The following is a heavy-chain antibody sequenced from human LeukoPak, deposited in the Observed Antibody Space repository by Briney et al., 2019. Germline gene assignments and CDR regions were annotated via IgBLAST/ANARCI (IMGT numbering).Heavy chain of an antibody. CDR3: ARDRHIVVVTARRGNWFDP. Sequence: SETLSLTCTVSGGSISSYYWSWIRQPAGKGLEWIGRIYTSGSTNYNPSLKSRVTMSVDTSKNQFSLKLSSVTAADTAVYYCARDRHIVVVTARRGNWFDPWGQGTLVTVS. CDR1: GGSISSYY. CDR2: IYTSGST. V-gene: IGHV4-4*07. D-gene: IGHD2-21*02. J-gene: IGHJ5*02.